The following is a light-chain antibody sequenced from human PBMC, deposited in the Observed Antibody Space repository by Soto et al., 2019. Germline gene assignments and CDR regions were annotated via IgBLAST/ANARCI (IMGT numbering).Light chain of an antibody. J-gene: IGKJ1*01. CDR2: GAS. CDR3: QQYENWPQT. CDR1: QRVSNN. Sequence: DIELTQSPATVSVSVGDRVTLTCQASQRVSNNLAWYQQRPGQAPRLLIYGASTRDTGISARFSGSGTGTEYTLTISSLQAEDIAIYYCQQYENWPQTFGQGTKVDIK. V-gene: IGKV3-15*01.